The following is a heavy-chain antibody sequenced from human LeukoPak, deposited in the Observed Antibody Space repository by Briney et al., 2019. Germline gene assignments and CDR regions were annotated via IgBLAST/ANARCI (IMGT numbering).Heavy chain of an antibody. J-gene: IGHJ2*01. V-gene: IGHV4-59*01. D-gene: IGHD4-17*01. CDR3: ARDYGDIPPDWYYDL. CDR1: GGSISSSY. CDR2: IYYTGST. Sequence: SETLSPTCTVSGGSISSSYWSWIRQPPGKGLEWIGYIYYTGSTTYNPSLKSRVTISVDTSKNQFSLKLRSVTAADTAVYYCARDYGDIPPDWYYDLWGRGTLVTVSS.